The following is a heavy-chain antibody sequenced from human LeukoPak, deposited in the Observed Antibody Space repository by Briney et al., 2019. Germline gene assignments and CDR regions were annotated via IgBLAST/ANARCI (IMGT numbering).Heavy chain of an antibody. D-gene: IGHD3-22*01. CDR2: ISAHNGNT. CDR1: GYTFTSYG. V-gene: IGHV1-18*01. J-gene: IGHJ4*02. Sequence: ASVKVSCKASGYTFTSYGISWVRQAPGQGLEWMGWISAHNGNTNYAQKLQGRVTMTTDTSTSTAYMELRSLRSDDTAVYYCARGGPYYDNSGYEYWGQGTLVTVSS. CDR3: ARGGPYYDNSGYEY.